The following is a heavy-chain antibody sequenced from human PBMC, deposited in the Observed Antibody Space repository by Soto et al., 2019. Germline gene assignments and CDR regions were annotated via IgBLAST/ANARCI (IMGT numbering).Heavy chain of an antibody. CDR1: GFTFSDYY. Sequence: GGSLRLSCAASGFTFSDYYMSWIRQAPGKGLEWVSYISSSSSYTNYADSVKGRFTISRDNAKNSLYLQMNSLRAEDTAVYYGARDQSPNIVVVVAATPWFDPWCQGTLVTVFS. J-gene: IGHJ5*02. D-gene: IGHD2-15*01. CDR2: ISSSSSYT. CDR3: ARDQSPNIVVVVAATPWFDP. V-gene: IGHV3-11*05.